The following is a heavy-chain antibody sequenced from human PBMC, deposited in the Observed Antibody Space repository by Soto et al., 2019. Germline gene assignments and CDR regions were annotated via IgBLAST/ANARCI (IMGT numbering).Heavy chain of an antibody. CDR2: ISYDGSNK. CDR3: ARRKERSGPHYFDY. V-gene: IGHV3-30-3*01. J-gene: IGHJ4*02. Sequence: PGGSLRLSCAASGFTFSSYAMHWVRQAPGKGLEWVAVISYDGSNKYYADSVKGRFTISRDNSKNTLYLQMNSLRPDDTAVYYCARRKERSGPHYFDYWGQGSQVTVSS. CDR1: GFTFSSYA. D-gene: IGHD6-25*01.